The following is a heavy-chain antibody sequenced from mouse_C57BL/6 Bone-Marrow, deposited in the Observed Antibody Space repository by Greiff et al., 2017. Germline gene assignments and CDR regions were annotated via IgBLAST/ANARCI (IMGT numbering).Heavy chain of an antibody. V-gene: IGHV1-81*01. CDR2: IYPRSGNT. Sequence: VQLQQSGAELARPGASVKLSCMASGYTFTSYGISWVKQRTGQGLEWIGEIYPRSGNTYYNEKFKGKATLTADKSSSTAYMELRSLTSEDSAVYFCARSGLRYYYGSSSWGQGTTLTVSS. CDR3: ARSGLRYYYGSSS. J-gene: IGHJ2*01. D-gene: IGHD1-1*01. CDR1: GYTFTSYG.